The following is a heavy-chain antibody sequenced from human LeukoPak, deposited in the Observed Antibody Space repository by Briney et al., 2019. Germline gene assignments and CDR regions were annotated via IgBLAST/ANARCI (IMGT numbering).Heavy chain of an antibody. D-gene: IGHD7-27*01. V-gene: IGHV4-38-2*02. Sequence: SETLSLTCSVSGYSISSGYYWGWIRQPPGKGLEWIATIYHSPSTYYNPSLKSRVTISVDTSRNRFSLKVNSVTAADTAVYYCARVSASWGFDFWGQGDLVTVSS. CDR2: IYHSPST. J-gene: IGHJ4*02. CDR3: ARVSASWGFDF. CDR1: GYSISSGYY.